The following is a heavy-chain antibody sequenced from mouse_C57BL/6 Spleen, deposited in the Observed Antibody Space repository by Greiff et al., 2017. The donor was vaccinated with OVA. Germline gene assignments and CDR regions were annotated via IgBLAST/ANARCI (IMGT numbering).Heavy chain of an antibody. CDR2: LDPSDSYT. D-gene: IGHD1-1*01. V-gene: IGHV1-50*01. CDR1: GYTFTSYW. J-gene: IGHJ1*03. Sequence: QVQLQQPGAELVKPGASVKLSCKASGYTFTSYWLQWVKQRPGQGLEWIGDLDPSDSYTTYNPKFKDKAKLTVDKSSSTAYMQLSSRTSEGSAVYYCAREGRGYFDVWGTGTTVTVSS. CDR3: AREGRGYFDV.